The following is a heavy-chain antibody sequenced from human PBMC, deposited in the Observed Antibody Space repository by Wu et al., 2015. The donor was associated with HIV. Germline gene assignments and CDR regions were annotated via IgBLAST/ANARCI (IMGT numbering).Heavy chain of an antibody. J-gene: IGHJ4*02. Sequence: QVQLIQSGAELKKPGTSMKVSCWASGYTFTGYYIHWVRQAPGQGLEWMGWITPKSGDSKPSQKFQGRVTMTRDTSISTAYMELSRLRFDDTAVYHCARGLGGTTCYRVWGQGTLVTVSS. D-gene: IGHD2-2*01. CDR1: GYTFTGYY. CDR3: ARGLGGTTCYRV. CDR2: ITPKSGDS. V-gene: IGHV1-2*02.